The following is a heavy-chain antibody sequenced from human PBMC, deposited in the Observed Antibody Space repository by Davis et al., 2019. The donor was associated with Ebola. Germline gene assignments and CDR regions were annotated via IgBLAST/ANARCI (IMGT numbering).Heavy chain of an antibody. CDR3: ARDRKVGGRPPWAFHI. CDR2: INSDGSTT. Sequence: GESLKISCAASVFTFRNYWMHWVRQAQGKGLVWVSRINSDGSTTNYAASVKGRFTISRDNAKNTLYLQMNTLKTEDTAVYYCARDRKVGGRPPWAFHIWGQGTMVTVSS. V-gene: IGHV3-74*01. CDR1: VFTFRNYW. J-gene: IGHJ3*02. D-gene: IGHD1-26*01.